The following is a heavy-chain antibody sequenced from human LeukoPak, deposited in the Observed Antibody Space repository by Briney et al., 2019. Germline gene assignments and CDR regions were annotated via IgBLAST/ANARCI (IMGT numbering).Heavy chain of an antibody. Sequence: PGGPLRLSCAASGFTVSSNYMSWVRQAPGKGLEWVSVIYSGGSTYYADSVKGRFTISRDNFKNTLYLQMNSLRAEDTAVYYCARGYCSSTSCYGFFWFDPWGQGTLVTVSS. CDR1: GFTVSSNY. D-gene: IGHD2-2*01. CDR2: IYSGGST. V-gene: IGHV3-66*02. CDR3: ARGYCSSTSCYGFFWFDP. J-gene: IGHJ5*02.